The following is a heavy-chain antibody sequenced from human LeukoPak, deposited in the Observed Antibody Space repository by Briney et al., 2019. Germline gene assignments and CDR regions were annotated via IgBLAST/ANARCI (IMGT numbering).Heavy chain of an antibody. J-gene: IGHJ4*02. Sequence: ASVKVSCKVSGYTLTELSMHWVRQAPGKGLEWMGGFDPEDGETIYAQKFQGRVTMAEDTSTDTAYMELSSLRSEDTAVYYCARDPGVTPGAITGTTGTFDYWGQGTLVTVSS. CDR2: FDPEDGET. CDR3: ARDPGVTPGAITGTTGTFDY. CDR1: GYTLTELS. D-gene: IGHD1-7*01. V-gene: IGHV1-24*01.